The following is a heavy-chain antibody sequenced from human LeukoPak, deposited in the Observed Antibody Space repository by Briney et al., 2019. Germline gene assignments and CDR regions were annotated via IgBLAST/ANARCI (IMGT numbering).Heavy chain of an antibody. CDR3: TRGITGHYRSLGSFAFDI. Sequence: SETLSLTCSVSGASITQHYWSWIRQPSGKGLEYIGYFYYDGSTNYTSSVRSRVTILVDTSKNQFTLNLRSVTAADTAKYYCTRGITGHYRSLGSFAFDIWGQGTMVAVSS. D-gene: IGHD3-10*01. J-gene: IGHJ3*02. V-gene: IGHV4-59*11. CDR1: GASITQHY. CDR2: FYYDGST.